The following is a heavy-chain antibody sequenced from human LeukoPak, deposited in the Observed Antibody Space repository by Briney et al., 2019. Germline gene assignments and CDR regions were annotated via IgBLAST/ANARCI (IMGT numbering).Heavy chain of an antibody. CDR1: GGSTSSYY. CDR2: INHSGST. J-gene: IGHJ4*02. V-gene: IGHV4-34*01. D-gene: IGHD2-8*01. CDR3: ARLMVANIRKEFDY. Sequence: SETLSLTCTVSGGSTSSYYWTWIRQPPGKGLEWIGEINHSGSTNYNPSLKSRVTISVDTSKHQFSLKLSSVTAADTAVYYCARLMVANIRKEFDYWGQGTLVTVSS.